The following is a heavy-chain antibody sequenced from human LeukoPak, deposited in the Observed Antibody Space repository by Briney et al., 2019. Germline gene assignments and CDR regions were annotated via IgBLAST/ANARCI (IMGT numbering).Heavy chain of an antibody. D-gene: IGHD2-2*01. CDR3: AKESIVVVPAAKYFDY. J-gene: IGHJ4*02. CDR2: ISYDGSNK. CDR1: GFTFSSYA. V-gene: IGHV3-30-3*01. Sequence: GRSLRLSCAASGFTFSSYAMHWVRPAAGKGLEWVEVISYDGSNKYYADSVKGRFTISRDNSKNTLYLQMNSLRAEDTAVYYCAKESIVVVPAAKYFDYWGQGTLVTVSS.